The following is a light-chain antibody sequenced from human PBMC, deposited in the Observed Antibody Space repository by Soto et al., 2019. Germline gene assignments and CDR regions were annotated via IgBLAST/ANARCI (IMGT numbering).Light chain of an antibody. Sequence: EFVLTQSPGTLSLSPGERATLSCRASQTVRNNYLAWYQQKPGQAPRLLIYDASSRATGIPDRFSGGGSGTEFTLTISSLQPEDFATYYCLQHNSYPVTFGQGTKVEIK. CDR2: DAS. J-gene: IGKJ1*01. CDR3: LQHNSYPVT. V-gene: IGKV3-20*01. CDR1: QTVRNNY.